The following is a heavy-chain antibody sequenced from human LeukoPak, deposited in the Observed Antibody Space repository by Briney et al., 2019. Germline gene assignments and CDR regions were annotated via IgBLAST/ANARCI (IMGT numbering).Heavy chain of an antibody. Sequence: GGSLRLSCAASGFTFANYGIGWVRQAPGKGLEWVSGISGSGGRTYYADSVKGRFTITRDNSKNALFLQLNSLGVEDTATYYWAIPTCSGSGYCSTSDPFHTWGQGTMVTVSS. CDR1: GFTFANYG. J-gene: IGHJ3*02. CDR2: ISGSGGRT. D-gene: IGHD2-2*03. V-gene: IGHV3-23*01. CDR3: AIPTCSGSGYCSTSDPFHT.